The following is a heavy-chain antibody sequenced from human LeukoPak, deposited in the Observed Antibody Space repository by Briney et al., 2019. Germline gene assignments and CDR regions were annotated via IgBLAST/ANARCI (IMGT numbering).Heavy chain of an antibody. CDR1: GGSISSYY. V-gene: IGHV4-59*08. CDR3: ARCKYSGSSYYFDY. Sequence: SETLSLTCTVSGGSISSYYWSWIRQPPGKGLEWIGYIYYSGSTNYNPSLKSRVTISVDTSKNQFSQKLSSVTAADTAVYYCARCKYSGSSYYFDYWGQGTLVTVSS. J-gene: IGHJ4*02. CDR2: IYYSGST. D-gene: IGHD1-26*01.